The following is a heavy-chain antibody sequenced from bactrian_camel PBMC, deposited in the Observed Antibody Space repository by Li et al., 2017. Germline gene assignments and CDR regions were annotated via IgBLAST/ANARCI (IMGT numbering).Heavy chain of an antibody. Sequence: VQLVESGGGLVQPGGSLRLSCAASGFTFSSYAMTWVRLAPGKGLEWVSGIDRGGSNTYYADSVKGRFTISRDNAKNTLYLQLMSLKTDDTAVYYCAGRDLYGDYLLVQLGYNFWGQGTQVTVS. CDR1: GFTFSSYA. CDR2: IDRGGSNT. D-gene: IGHD4*01. J-gene: IGHJ4*01. CDR3: AGRDLYGDYLLVQLGYNF. V-gene: IGHV3S31*01.